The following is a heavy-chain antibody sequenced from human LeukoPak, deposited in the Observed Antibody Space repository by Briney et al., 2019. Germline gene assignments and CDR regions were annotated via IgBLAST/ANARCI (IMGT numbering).Heavy chain of an antibody. CDR3: ARLDSSGWNYYYGMDV. V-gene: IGHV1-8*01. CDR2: MNPNSGNT. J-gene: IGHJ6*02. Sequence: ASVKVSCKASGYTFTSYDINWVRQATGQGLEWMGWMNPNSGNTGYAQKFQGRVTMTRNTSISTAYMELSSLRSEDTAVYYCARLDSSGWNYYYGMDVWGQGTTVTVSS. D-gene: IGHD6-19*01. CDR1: GYTFTSYD.